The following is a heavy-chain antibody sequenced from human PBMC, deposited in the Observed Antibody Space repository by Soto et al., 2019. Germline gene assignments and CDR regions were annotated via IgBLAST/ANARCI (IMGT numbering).Heavy chain of an antibody. CDR2: ISSNSAYI. J-gene: IGHJ5*02. Sequence: GGSLRLSCAASGFTFRSFTMNWVRQAPGKGLEWVSTISSNSAYIYYTDALRGRFTISRDNAKNSLHLQMNSLRAEDTAVYYCTRDASRDSSARGWYDPWGPGTLVTVS. D-gene: IGHD6-13*01. CDR3: TRDASRDSSARGWYDP. V-gene: IGHV3-21*01. CDR1: GFTFRSFT.